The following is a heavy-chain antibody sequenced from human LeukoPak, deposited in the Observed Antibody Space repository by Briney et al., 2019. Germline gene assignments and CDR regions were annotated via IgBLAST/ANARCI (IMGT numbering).Heavy chain of an antibody. CDR2: INPNSGGT. D-gene: IGHD5-12*01. J-gene: IGHJ6*02. V-gene: IGHV1-2*04. CDR1: GYTFTNYA. Sequence: EASVKVSCKASGYTFTNYAMNWVRQAPGQGLEWMGWINPNSGGTNYAQKFQGWVTMTRDTSISTAYMELSRLRSDDTAVYYCARGGGYSGVYGMDVWGQGTTVTVSS. CDR3: ARGGGYSGVYGMDV.